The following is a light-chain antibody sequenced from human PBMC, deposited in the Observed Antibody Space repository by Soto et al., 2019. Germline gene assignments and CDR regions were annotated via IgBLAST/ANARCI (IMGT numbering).Light chain of an antibody. V-gene: IGKV3-20*01. CDR3: QQYGSSPRFT. J-gene: IGKJ3*01. CDR1: QSVSSGY. Sequence: EIVLTQSPGTLSLSPGERATLSCRASQSVSSGYLAWYQQKPGQAPRLLIYGASSRATGIPDRFSGSGSGTDFTLTISRLEPEDFAVYYCQQYGSSPRFTVGPGTKVDIK. CDR2: GAS.